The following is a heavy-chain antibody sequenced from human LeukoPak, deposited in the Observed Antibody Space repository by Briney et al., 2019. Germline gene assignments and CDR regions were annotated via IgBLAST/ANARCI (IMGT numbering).Heavy chain of an antibody. CDR1: GYTFTTYA. D-gene: IGHD3-22*01. J-gene: IGHJ4*02. V-gene: IGHV1-3*01. Sequence: ASVKVSCKASGYTFTTYAMHWVRQAPGQRLEWMGWINAGNGNTKHSQKFQGRVTFTRDTSASTAYVELSSLRSEDTAVYYCARDLGVVVIPTGEYYFDYWGQGTLVSVSS. CDR2: INAGNGNT. CDR3: ARDLGVVVIPTGEYYFDY.